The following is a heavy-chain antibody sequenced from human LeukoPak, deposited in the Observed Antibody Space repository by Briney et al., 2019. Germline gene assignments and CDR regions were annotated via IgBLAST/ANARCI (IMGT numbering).Heavy chain of an antibody. CDR3: ARVFRSSWYSYYYYGMGV. Sequence: SETLSLTCTVSGGTISSYYWSWIRQPPGKGLEWIGYIYYSGSTNYNPSLKSRVTISVDTSKSQFSLKLRSVTAADTAVYYCARVFRSSWYSYYYYGMGVWGQGTTVTVSS. J-gene: IGHJ6*02. D-gene: IGHD6-13*01. CDR1: GGTISSYY. CDR2: IYYSGST. V-gene: IGHV4-59*01.